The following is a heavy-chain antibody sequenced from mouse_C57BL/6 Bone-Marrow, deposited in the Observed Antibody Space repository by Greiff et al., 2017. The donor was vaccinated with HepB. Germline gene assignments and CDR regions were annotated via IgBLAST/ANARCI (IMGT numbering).Heavy chain of an antibody. J-gene: IGHJ3*01. V-gene: IGHV14-3*01. Sequence: DVKLVESVAELVRPGASVKLSCTASGFNIKNTYMHWVKQRPEQGLEWIGRIDPANGNTKYAPKFQGKATITADTSSNTAYLQLSSLTSEDTAIYYCARSYYGSSYVAYWGQGTLVTVSA. CDR3: ARSYYGSSYVAY. D-gene: IGHD1-1*01. CDR2: IDPANGNT. CDR1: GFNIKNTY.